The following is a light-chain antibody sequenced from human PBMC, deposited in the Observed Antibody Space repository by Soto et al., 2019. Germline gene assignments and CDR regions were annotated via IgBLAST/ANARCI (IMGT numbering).Light chain of an antibody. V-gene: IGKV3-15*01. Sequence: EIGSTLSPATLPVSKGERATLSCRASQSVSSNLAWYQQKPGQAPRLLIYGASGLQRGVPSRFSGSGSGTDFTLTISSLQPEDFATYYCQQCYRTPKRFGQGTKV. CDR3: QQCYRTPKR. CDR2: GAS. J-gene: IGKJ1*01. CDR1: QSVSSN.